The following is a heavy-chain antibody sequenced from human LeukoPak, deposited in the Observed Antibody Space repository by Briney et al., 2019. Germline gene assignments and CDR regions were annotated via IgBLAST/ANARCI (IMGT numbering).Heavy chain of an antibody. CDR3: ARRPAAADLYYYYGMDV. V-gene: IGHV3-53*04. J-gene: IGHJ6*02. CDR1: GFTVSSNY. D-gene: IGHD6-13*01. Sequence: GGSLRLSCAVSGFTVSSNYMSWVRQPPGKGLEWVSVIYSGGSTYYADSVKGRFTISRHDSRDTLYLQMNSLRVEDTAVYYCARRPAAADLYYYYGMDVWGQGTTVTVSS. CDR2: IYSGGST.